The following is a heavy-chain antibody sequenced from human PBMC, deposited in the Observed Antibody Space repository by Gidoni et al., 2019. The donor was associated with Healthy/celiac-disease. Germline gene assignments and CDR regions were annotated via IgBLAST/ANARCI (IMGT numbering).Heavy chain of an antibody. V-gene: IGHV3-48*01. Sequence: EVQLVESGGGLVQPGGSLRLSCAASGFTFSSYSMNWVRQAPGKGLEWVSYISSSSSTIYYADSVKGRFTISRDNAKNSLYLQMNSLRAEDTAVYYCARDLPDIVVVPAAPLDYWGQGTLVTVSS. CDR3: ARDLPDIVVVPAAPLDY. J-gene: IGHJ4*02. CDR1: GFTFSSYS. D-gene: IGHD2-2*01. CDR2: ISSSSSTI.